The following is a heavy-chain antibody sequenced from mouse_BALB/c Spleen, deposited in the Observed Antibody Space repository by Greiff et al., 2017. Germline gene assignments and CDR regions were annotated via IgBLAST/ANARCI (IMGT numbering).Heavy chain of an antibody. V-gene: IGHV3-6*02. CDR3: ARKKLPSYYFDY. Sequence: VQLQQSGPGLVKPSQSLSLTCSVTGYSITSGYYWNWIRQFPGNKLEWMGYISYDGSNNYNPSLKNRISITRDTSKNQFFLKLNSVTTEDTATYYCARKKLPSYYFDYWGQGTTLTVSS. CDR1: GYSITSGYY. D-gene: IGHD2-1*01. CDR2: ISYDGSN. J-gene: IGHJ2*01.